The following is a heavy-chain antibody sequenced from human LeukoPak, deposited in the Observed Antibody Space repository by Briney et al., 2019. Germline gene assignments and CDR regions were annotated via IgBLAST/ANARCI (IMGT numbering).Heavy chain of an antibody. CDR2: INTNTGNP. J-gene: IGHJ4*02. CDR3: ARSFGSEWLRPEYYFDY. V-gene: IGHV7-4-1*02. D-gene: IGHD5-12*01. CDR1: GYTFTSYA. Sequence: GASVKVSCKASGYTFTSYAMNWVRQAPGQGLEWMGWINTNTGNPTYAQGFTGRFVFSLDTSVSTAYLQISSLKAEDTAVYYCARSFGSEWLRPEYYFDYWGQGTLVTVSS.